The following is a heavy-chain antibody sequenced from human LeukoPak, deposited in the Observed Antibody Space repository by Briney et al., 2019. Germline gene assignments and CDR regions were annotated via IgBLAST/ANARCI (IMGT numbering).Heavy chain of an antibody. CDR2: ISSDGNTQ. D-gene: IGHD6-13*01. J-gene: IGHJ5*02. CDR1: GFTFSSYA. CDR3: ARPDRAAAAGRRGIWFDP. V-gene: IGHV3-30-3*01. Sequence: GGSLRLSCAASGFTFSSYAMHWVRQAPGKGLDWAAVISSDGNTQYYADSVKGRFTISRDNAKNSLYLQMNSLRAEDTAVYYCARPDRAAAAGRRGIWFDPWGQGTLVTVSS.